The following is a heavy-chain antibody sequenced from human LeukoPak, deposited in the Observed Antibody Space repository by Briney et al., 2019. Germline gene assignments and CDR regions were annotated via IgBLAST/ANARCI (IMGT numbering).Heavy chain of an antibody. V-gene: IGHV3-23*01. Sequence: GGSLRLSCAASGFTFSSYAMSWVRQAPGKGLEWVSIISGSGASTYYAESVKGRFTISRDNSKNTLYLQMNSLRAEDTAVYYCCKDLLDSSGYNYFDYWGRGTLVTVSS. D-gene: IGHD3-22*01. CDR1: GFTFSSYA. CDR2: ISGSGAST. J-gene: IGHJ4*02. CDR3: CKDLLDSSGYNYFDY.